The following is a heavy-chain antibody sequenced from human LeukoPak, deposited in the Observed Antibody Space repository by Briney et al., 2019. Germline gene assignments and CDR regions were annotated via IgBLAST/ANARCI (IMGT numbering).Heavy chain of an antibody. D-gene: IGHD2-2*01. CDR3: ARADCSSTSCYQH. V-gene: IGHV4-59*01. CDR2: IYYSGST. J-gene: IGHJ1*01. Sequence: SETLSLTCTVSGGSISSYYWSWIRQPPGKGLEWIGYIYYSGSTIYNPSLKSRVTISVDTSKNQFSLKLSSVTAADTAVYYCARADCSSTSCYQHWGQGTLVTVSS. CDR1: GGSISSYY.